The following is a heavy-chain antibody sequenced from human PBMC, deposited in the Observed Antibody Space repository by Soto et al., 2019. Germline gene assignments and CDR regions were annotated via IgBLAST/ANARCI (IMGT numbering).Heavy chain of an antibody. J-gene: IGHJ5*02. V-gene: IGHV1-46*03. CDR1: GYTFTSYY. Sequence: QVQLVQSGAEVKKPGASVKVSCKASGYTFTSYYMHWVRQAPGQGLEWMGIINPSGGSTSYAQKFQSGVTMTRDTSTSTVYMDLSSLRSEDTAVYYCARDAGEDILTGYFRWFDPWGQGTLVTVSS. D-gene: IGHD3-9*01. CDR3: ARDAGEDILTGYFRWFDP. CDR2: INPSGGST.